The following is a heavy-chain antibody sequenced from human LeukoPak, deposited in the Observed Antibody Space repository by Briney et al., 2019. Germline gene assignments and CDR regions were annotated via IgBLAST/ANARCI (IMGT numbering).Heavy chain of an antibody. CDR3: ARDQYNWNGDAFDI. V-gene: IGHV3-48*03. J-gene: IGHJ3*02. CDR2: ISGSGSTI. Sequence: GGSLRLSCAASGFTFSSYEMNWVRQAPGKGLEWVSYISGSGSTIYYANSVKGRFTISRDNAKNSLYLQMNSLRAEDTAVYYCARDQYNWNGDAFDIWGQGTMVTVSS. CDR1: GFTFSSYE. D-gene: IGHD1-20*01.